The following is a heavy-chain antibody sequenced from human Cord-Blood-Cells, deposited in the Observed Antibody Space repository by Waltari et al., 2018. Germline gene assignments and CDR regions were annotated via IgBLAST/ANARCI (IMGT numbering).Heavy chain of an antibody. D-gene: IGHD6-13*01. Sequence: QVQLQQWGAGLLKPSETLSLTCAGYGGSFSGYYWSWIRPPPGKGLEWIGEINHSGSTNYNPSLKSRVTISVDTSKNQFSLKLSSVTAADTAVYYCARGELIAAAYYFDYWGQGTLVTVSS. CDR1: GGSFSGYY. CDR3: ARGELIAAAYYFDY. J-gene: IGHJ4*02. V-gene: IGHV4-34*01. CDR2: INHSGST.